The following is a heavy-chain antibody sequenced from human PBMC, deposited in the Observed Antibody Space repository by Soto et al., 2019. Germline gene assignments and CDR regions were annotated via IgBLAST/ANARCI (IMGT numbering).Heavy chain of an antibody. CDR2: IIPIFGTA. J-gene: IGHJ3*02. Sequence: QVQLVQSGAEVKKPGSSVKVSCKASGGTFSSYAISWVRQAPGQWLEWMGGIIPIFGTANYAQKFQGRVTITEYESMSTAYMELSSLRSEDTAVYYCARDKGFEDSTQDAFDIWGQGTMVTVSS. D-gene: IGHD2-2*01. V-gene: IGHV1-69*01. CDR1: GGTFSSYA. CDR3: ARDKGFEDSTQDAFDI.